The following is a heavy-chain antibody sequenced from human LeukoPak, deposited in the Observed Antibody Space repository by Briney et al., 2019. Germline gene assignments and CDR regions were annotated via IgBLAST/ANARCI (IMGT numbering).Heavy chain of an antibody. CDR3: ARGRGPLCPFDY. D-gene: IGHD2-21*01. V-gene: IGHV1-8*03. Sequence: ASVKVPCKASGYTFTSYDINWVRQATGPGLEWMGWMNPNSGNTGYAQKFQGRVTITRNTSISTAYMELSSLRSEDTAVYYCARGRGPLCPFDYWGQGTLVTVSS. J-gene: IGHJ4*02. CDR1: GYTFTSYD. CDR2: MNPNSGNT.